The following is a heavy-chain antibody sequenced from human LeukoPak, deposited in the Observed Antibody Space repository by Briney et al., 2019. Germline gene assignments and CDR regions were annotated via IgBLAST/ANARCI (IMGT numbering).Heavy chain of an antibody. CDR2: RNPNSGNT. J-gene: IGHJ6*02. V-gene: IGHV1-8*02. CDR1: GYTFTGYY. Sequence: ASVKVSCKASGYTFTGYYMHWVRQATGQGLEWMGWRNPNSGNTGYAQKFQGRVTMTRNTSISTAYMELSNLRSEDTAVYYCARGLENDFWSGYYAHYYYYGMDVWGQGTTVTVSS. CDR3: ARGLENDFWSGYYAHYYYYGMDV. D-gene: IGHD3-3*01.